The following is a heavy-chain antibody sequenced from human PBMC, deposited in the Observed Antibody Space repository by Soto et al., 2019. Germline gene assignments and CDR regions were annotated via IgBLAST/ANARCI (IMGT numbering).Heavy chain of an antibody. CDR3: ARNPGILTGYSYFDY. Sequence: PSETLSLTCTVSGGSISSGGYYWGWIRQHPGKGLEWIGYIYYRGSTYYNPSLKSRVTISVDTSKNQFSLKLSSVTAADTAVYYCARNPGILTGYSYFDYWGQGTLVTVSS. CDR1: GGSISSGGYY. V-gene: IGHV4-31*03. J-gene: IGHJ4*02. CDR2: IYYRGST. D-gene: IGHD3-9*01.